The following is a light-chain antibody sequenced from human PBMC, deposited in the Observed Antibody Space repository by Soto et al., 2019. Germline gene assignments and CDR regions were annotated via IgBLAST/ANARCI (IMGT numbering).Light chain of an antibody. J-gene: IGKJ2*01. CDR3: QQRSNLPPYT. CDR1: QSVSSY. Sequence: EIVLTQSPATLSLSPGERATLSCRASQSVSSYLAWYQPKPGQAPRLLIYDASNRATGIPARFSGSGSGTDFTLTISSLEPEDFAVYYCQQRSNLPPYTFGQGTKLEIK. V-gene: IGKV3-11*01. CDR2: DAS.